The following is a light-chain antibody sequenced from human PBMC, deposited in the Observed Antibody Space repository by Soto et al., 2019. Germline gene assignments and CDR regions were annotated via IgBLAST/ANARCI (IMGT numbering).Light chain of an antibody. Sequence: EIAITQPPATLSVSPGERATLSCRASQSVSSSYLAWYQQKPGQAPRLLIYGASSRATGIPDRFSGSGSGTDFTLTISSLEPEDFAVYYCQQRSNWPPITFGQGTRLEIK. CDR2: GAS. V-gene: IGKV3D-20*02. CDR3: QQRSNWPPIT. CDR1: QSVSSSY. J-gene: IGKJ5*01.